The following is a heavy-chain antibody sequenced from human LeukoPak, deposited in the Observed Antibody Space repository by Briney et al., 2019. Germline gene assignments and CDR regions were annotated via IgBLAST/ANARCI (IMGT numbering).Heavy chain of an antibody. CDR3: RAGTTDYYYMDV. V-gene: IGHV3-23*01. J-gene: IGHJ6*03. CDR2: ISGSGGST. Sequence: PGGSLRLSCAASGFTFSSYAMSWVRQAPGKGLEWVSAISGSGGSTYYADSVKGRFTISRDNSKNTLYRQMNSLRAEDTAVYFCRAGTTDYYYMDVWGNGTTVTVSS. D-gene: IGHD6-19*01. CDR1: GFTFSSYA.